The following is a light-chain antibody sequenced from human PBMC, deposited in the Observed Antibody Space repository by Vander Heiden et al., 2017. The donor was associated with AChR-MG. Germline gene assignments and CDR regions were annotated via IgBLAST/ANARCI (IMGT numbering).Light chain of an antibody. V-gene: IGKV3-11*01. CDR2: DAS. CDR3: QKRSNGLT. J-gene: IGKJ4*01. CDR1: QSVSSD. Sequence: VLPQSPATLSLSQGESATLSCRASQSVSSDLAWYQQKPGQAPRLLIYDASNRATGIPARFSGSGSGTDFTLTISRLEPEDFAVYYCQKRSNGLTFGGGTKVEIK.